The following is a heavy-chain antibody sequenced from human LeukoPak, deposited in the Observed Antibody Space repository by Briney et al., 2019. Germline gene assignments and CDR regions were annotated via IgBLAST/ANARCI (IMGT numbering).Heavy chain of an antibody. CDR1: GGSISSSSYY. J-gene: IGHJ5*02. Sequence: SETLSLTCTVSGGSISSSSYYWGWIRQPPGKGLEWIGSIYHSGSTYYNPSLKSRVTISVDTSKNQFSLKLSSVTAADTAVYYCAGRITVVTGSYNWFDPWGQGTLVTVSS. CDR2: IYHSGST. V-gene: IGHV4-39*01. D-gene: IGHD4-23*01. CDR3: AGRITVVTGSYNWFDP.